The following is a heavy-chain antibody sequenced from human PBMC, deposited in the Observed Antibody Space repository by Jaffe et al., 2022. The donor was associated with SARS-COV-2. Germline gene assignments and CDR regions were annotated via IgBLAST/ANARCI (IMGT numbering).Heavy chain of an antibody. J-gene: IGHJ4*02. CDR1: GFTFDDYA. D-gene: IGHD3-22*01. CDR3: AKDVVSSYYDSSGLGYYFDY. V-gene: IGHV3-9*01. Sequence: EVQLVESGGGLVQPGRSLRLSCAASGFTFDDYAMHWVRQAPGKGLEWVSGISWNSGSIGYADSVKGRFTISRDNAKNSLYLQMNSLRAEDTALYYCAKDVVSSYYDSSGLGYYFDYWGQGTLVTVSS. CDR2: ISWNSGSI.